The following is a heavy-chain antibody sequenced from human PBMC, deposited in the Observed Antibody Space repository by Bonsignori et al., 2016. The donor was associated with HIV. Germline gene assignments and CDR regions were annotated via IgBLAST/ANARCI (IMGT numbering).Heavy chain of an antibody. CDR3: AKTSEGDYFDY. J-gene: IGHJ4*02. CDR2: IYSGGSST. D-gene: IGHD3-10*01. V-gene: IGHV3-23*03. Sequence: WIRQPPGKGLEWVSVIYSGGSSTYYADSVKGRFTISRDNSKNTLYLQMNSLRAEDTAVYYCAKTSEGDYFDYWGQGTLVTVSS.